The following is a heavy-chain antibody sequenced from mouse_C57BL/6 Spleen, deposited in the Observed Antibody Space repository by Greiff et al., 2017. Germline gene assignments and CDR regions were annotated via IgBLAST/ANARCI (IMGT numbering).Heavy chain of an antibody. D-gene: IGHD1-1*01. Sequence: QVQLQQPGAELVKPGASVKMSCKASGYTFTSYWITWVKQRPGQGLEWIGDIYPGSGSTNYNEKFKSKATLTVDTSSSTAYMQLSSLTSEDSAVYYCARAITTVVASYYYAMDYWGQGTSVTVSS. V-gene: IGHV1-55*01. CDR1: GYTFTSYW. J-gene: IGHJ4*01. CDR2: IYPGSGST. CDR3: ARAITTVVASYYYAMDY.